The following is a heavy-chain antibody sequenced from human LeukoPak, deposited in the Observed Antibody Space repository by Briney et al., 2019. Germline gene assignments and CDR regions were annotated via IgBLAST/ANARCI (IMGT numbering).Heavy chain of an antibody. CDR3: ARGVRITMVRGVTLDY. Sequence: ASVKVSCKASGYTFTSYDINWVRQATGQGLEWMGWINPNSGNTGYAQRFQGRVTMTRNTSISTAYMELSSLRSEDTAVYYCARGVRITMVRGVTLDYWGQGTLVTVSS. J-gene: IGHJ4*02. CDR2: INPNSGNT. V-gene: IGHV1-8*01. CDR1: GYTFTSYD. D-gene: IGHD3-10*01.